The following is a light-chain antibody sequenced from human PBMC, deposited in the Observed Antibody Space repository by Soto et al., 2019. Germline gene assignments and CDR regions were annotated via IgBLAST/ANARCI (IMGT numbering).Light chain of an antibody. J-gene: IGLJ2*01. Sequence: QAVVTQPPSASGTPGQRVTISCSGSRSNIGSNYVYWYQQLPGTAPKLLIYRNNQRPSGVPDRFSGSKSGTSASLAISGLRSENEADYYCATWDDSLYAVVFGGGTKLTVL. CDR1: RSNIGSNY. V-gene: IGLV1-47*01. CDR2: RNN. CDR3: ATWDDSLYAVV.